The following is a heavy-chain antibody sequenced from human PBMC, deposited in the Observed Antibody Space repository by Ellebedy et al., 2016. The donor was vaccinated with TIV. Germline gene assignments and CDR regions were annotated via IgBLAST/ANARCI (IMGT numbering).Heavy chain of an antibody. V-gene: IGHV4-39*07. CDR2: FYLSGST. Sequence: SETLSLTCTVSGASISDNTYYWGWIRQPPGKGLEWIGTFYLSGSTYYNPSLKSRVTISVDTSKNQFSLKLSSVTAADTAVYYCARPRDEMATMDWYFDLWGRGTLVTVSS. CDR3: ARPRDEMATMDWYFDL. D-gene: IGHD5-24*01. J-gene: IGHJ2*01. CDR1: GASISDNTYY.